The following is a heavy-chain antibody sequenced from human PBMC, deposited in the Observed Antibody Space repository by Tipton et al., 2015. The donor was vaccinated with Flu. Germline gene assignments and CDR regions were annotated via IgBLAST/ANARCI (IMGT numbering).Heavy chain of an antibody. V-gene: IGHV4-59*01. CDR3: AREADSSGHYPFDY. CDR1: GGSISSYY. D-gene: IGHD3-22*01. Sequence: TLSLTCTVSGGSISSYYWSWIRQPPGKGLEWIGYIYYSGSTNYNPSLKSRVTISVDTSKNQFSLKLSSVTAADTAVYYCAREADSSGHYPFDYWGQGTLVTVSS. J-gene: IGHJ4*02. CDR2: IYYSGST.